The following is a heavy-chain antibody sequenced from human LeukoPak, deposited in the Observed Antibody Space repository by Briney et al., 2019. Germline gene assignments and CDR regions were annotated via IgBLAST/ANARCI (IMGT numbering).Heavy chain of an antibody. V-gene: IGHV1-69*06. J-gene: IGHJ5*02. Sequence: SVKASCKASGGTFSSYAISWVRQAPGQGLEWMGRIIPIFGTANYAQKFQGRVTITADKSTSTAYMELSSLRSEDTAVYYCARDHPPWFDPWGQGTLVTVSS. CDR3: ARDHPPWFDP. CDR1: GGTFSSYA. CDR2: IIPIFGTA.